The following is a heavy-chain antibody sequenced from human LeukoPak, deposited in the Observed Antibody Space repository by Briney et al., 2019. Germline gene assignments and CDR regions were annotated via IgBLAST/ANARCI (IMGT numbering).Heavy chain of an antibody. J-gene: IGHJ4*02. CDR2: ISYDGSNK. Sequence: GGSLRLSCAASGFTFSSYGMHWVRQAPGKGLEWVAVISYDGSNKYYADYVKGRFTTTRDNSKNTLYLQMNSLRVEDTAVYYCASTRGSSFDYWGQGTLVTVSS. CDR1: GFTFSSYG. V-gene: IGHV3-30*03. CDR3: ASTRGSSFDY. D-gene: IGHD3-10*01.